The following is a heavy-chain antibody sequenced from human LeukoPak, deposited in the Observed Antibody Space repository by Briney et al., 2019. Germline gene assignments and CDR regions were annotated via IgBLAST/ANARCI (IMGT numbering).Heavy chain of an antibody. CDR3: ARDQKWFGELSSPDY. D-gene: IGHD3-10*01. CDR2: ISSSSSYI. V-gene: IGHV3-21*01. J-gene: IGHJ4*02. CDR1: GFTFSSYS. Sequence: GGSLRLSCAASGFTFSSYSMNWVRQAPGKGLEWVSSISSSSSYIYYADSVKGRFTISRDNAKNSLYLQMNSLRAEDTAVYYCARDQKWFGELSSPDYWGQGTLVTVSS.